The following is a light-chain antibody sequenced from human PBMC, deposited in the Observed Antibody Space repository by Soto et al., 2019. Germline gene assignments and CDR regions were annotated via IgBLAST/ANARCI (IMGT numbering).Light chain of an antibody. CDR1: KSIGDW. CDR3: QHYSNYSGT. CDR2: RAS. V-gene: IGKV1-5*03. J-gene: IGKJ3*01. Sequence: DVQMAQSPSTLSASVGDRATINCRASKSIGDWLDWFQQKPGKAPALLIYRASYLESGVPSRFSGRVSGTEFTLTISRLQPDDFSTYDCQHYSNYSGTFVPGTTVEIK.